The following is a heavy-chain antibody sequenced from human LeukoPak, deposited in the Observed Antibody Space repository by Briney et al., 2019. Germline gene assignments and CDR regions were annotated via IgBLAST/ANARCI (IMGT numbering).Heavy chain of an antibody. CDR3: GRVIAGAIDY. D-gene: IGHD6-13*01. Sequence: GGSLRLSWAASGFTFSGHSMTWVRQAPGKGLEWVANINLDGSERYYVDFVKGRFTIPRDKAQNSMDSQMSGLGAEDTAVYYCGRVIAGAIDYWGQGTLVTVSS. CDR2: INLDGSER. J-gene: IGHJ4*02. V-gene: IGHV3-7*01. CDR1: GFTFSGHS.